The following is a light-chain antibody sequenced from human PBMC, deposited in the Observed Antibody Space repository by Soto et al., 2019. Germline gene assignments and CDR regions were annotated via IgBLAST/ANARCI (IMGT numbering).Light chain of an antibody. CDR3: QQYVSSPWA. CDR2: AAS. J-gene: IGKJ1*01. CDR1: QSISNF. V-gene: IGKV1-39*01. Sequence: DIQMTQSPSSLSASVGDRVTITCRASQSISNFLNWYQQKPGKAPKLLIYAASSFQSGVPSRFSGSGSGTDFTLTISRLEPEDFAVYYCQQYVSSPWAFGQGTKVDI.